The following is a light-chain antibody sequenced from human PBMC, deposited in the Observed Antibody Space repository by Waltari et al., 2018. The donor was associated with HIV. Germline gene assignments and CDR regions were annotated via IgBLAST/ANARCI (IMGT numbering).Light chain of an antibody. V-gene: IGLV1-47*02. Sequence: QSVLTQPPSASGTPGQRVTIPCSGSSSHIGSNYVYWYQQLPGTAPKLLIYSNNQRPSGVPDRFSGSKSGTSASLAISGLRSEDEADYYCAAWDDSLSGRVFGGGTKLTVL. J-gene: IGLJ3*02. CDR2: SNN. CDR3: AAWDDSLSGRV. CDR1: SSHIGSNY.